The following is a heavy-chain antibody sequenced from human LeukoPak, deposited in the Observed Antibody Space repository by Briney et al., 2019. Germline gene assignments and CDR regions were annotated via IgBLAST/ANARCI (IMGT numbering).Heavy chain of an antibody. D-gene: IGHD7-27*01. Sequence: GGSLRLSCAASGFTVRSYDMHWVRQVAGKGLEWVSAISTASNPHYAASVQGRFTIFRANAENSLYLQMNSLSAEDTAVYYCARELGIEGYWYFDLWGRGTLVTVSS. CDR1: GFTVRSYD. V-gene: IGHV3-13*05. CDR3: ARELGIEGYWYFDL. CDR2: ISTASNP. J-gene: IGHJ2*01.